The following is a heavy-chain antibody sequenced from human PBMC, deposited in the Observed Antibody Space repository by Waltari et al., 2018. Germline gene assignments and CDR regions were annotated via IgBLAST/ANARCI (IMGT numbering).Heavy chain of an antibody. CDR1: GGSFSGYY. Sequence: QVQLQQWGAGLLKPSETLSLTCAVYGGSFSGYYWSWIRQPPGKGLEWCGENRPSGTTNYPPSRKSRVTISLDTSKNKVSLKLSSVTAADTAVYYCARQEIIVEVTGDGFDIWGQGTMVTVSS. CDR2: NRPSGTT. V-gene: IGHV4-34*01. J-gene: IGHJ3*02. D-gene: IGHD2-21*02. CDR3: ARQEIIVEVTGDGFDI.